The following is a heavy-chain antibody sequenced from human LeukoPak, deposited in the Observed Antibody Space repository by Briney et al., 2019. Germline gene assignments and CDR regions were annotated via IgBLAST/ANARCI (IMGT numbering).Heavy chain of an antibody. V-gene: IGHV3-30-3*01. Sequence: GGSLRLSCAASGFTFSSYAMHWVRQAPGKGLEWVAVISYDGSNKYYADSVKGRFTISRDNSKNTLYLQMNSLRAEDTAVYYCAREDSSGWYGNWFDPRGQGTLVTVSS. J-gene: IGHJ5*02. CDR3: AREDSSGWYGNWFDP. CDR2: ISYDGSNK. D-gene: IGHD6-13*01. CDR1: GFTFSSYA.